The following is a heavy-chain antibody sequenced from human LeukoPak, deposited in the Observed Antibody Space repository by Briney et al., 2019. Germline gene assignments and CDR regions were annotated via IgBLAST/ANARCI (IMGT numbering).Heavy chain of an antibody. CDR3: ARDPKEGFWSGYIDY. D-gene: IGHD3-3*01. CDR2: INPNSGGT. J-gene: IGHJ4*02. Sequence: ASVKVSCKASGYTFTGYYMHWVRQAPGQGLEWMGWINPNSGGTNYAQKFQGWVTMTRDTSISTAYMELSRLRSDDTAVYYCARDPKEGFWSGYIDYWGQGTLVTVSS. V-gene: IGHV1-2*04. CDR1: GYTFTGYY.